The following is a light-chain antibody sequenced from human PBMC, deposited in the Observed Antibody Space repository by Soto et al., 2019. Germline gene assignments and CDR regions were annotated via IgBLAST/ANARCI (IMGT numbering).Light chain of an antibody. CDR3: QQRGGLPPVFT. CDR1: QSIRRY. CDR2: DAS. V-gene: IGKV3-11*01. Sequence: ESMLTQSPATLSLSPGERATLSCRASQSIRRYLAWYQQKPGQAPRLLIYDASNRVTGVPARFSGSGSGTDFTLTISSLEPEDFAVYYCQQRGGLPPVFTFGPGTKVDIK. J-gene: IGKJ3*01.